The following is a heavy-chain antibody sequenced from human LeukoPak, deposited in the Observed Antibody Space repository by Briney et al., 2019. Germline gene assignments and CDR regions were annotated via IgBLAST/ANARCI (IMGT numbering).Heavy chain of an antibody. V-gene: IGHV3-30*02. J-gene: IGHJ3*02. CDR1: GFTFSSYG. D-gene: IGHD6-13*01. CDR3: ARVIGAAAGFQAFDI. CDR2: IRYDEINK. Sequence: GGSLRLSCAASGFTFSSYGMHWVRQAPGKGLECVAFIRYDEINKYYADSVKGRFTISRDNAKNSLYLQMNSLRAEDTAVYYCARVIGAAAGFQAFDIWGQGTMVTVSS.